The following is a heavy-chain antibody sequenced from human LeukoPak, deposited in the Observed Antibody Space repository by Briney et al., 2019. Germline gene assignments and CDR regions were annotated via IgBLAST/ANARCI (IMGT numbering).Heavy chain of an antibody. J-gene: IGHJ4*02. Sequence: GGSLRLSCAASGFTFSSYAMHWVRQAPGKGLEWVAVMSYDGSNKYYADSVKGRFTISRDNSKNTLYLQMNSLRAEDTAVYYCARETVAEIPRGFDYWGQGTLVTVSS. CDR2: MSYDGSNK. V-gene: IGHV3-30*04. CDR1: GFTFSSYA. CDR3: ARETVAEIPRGFDY. D-gene: IGHD6-19*01.